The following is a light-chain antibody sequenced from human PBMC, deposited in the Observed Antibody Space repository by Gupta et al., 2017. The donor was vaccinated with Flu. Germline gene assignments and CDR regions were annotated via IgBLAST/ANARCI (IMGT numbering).Light chain of an antibody. CDR1: SSDVGGYNY. J-gene: IGLJ1*01. CDR2: EVS. Sequence: LAISCTGTSSDVGGYNYVSWYQQHPGKAPQLIIYEVSERPSGVPDRFSGSKSGNTASLTVSGLQAEDEADYYCSSYAGSNNYVFGTGTKVTVL. CDR3: SSYAGSNNYV. V-gene: IGLV2-8*01.